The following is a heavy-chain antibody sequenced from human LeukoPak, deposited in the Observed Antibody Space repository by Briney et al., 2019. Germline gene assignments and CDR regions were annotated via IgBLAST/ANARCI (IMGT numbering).Heavy chain of an antibody. CDR3: ARLPHYYDSSGYYYYGMDV. CDR2: IYPGDSGT. CDR1: GYSFTSYW. V-gene: IGHV5-51*01. D-gene: IGHD3-22*01. Sequence: GESLKISCQGSGYSFTSYWIGWVRQMPGKGMGWMGMIYPGDSGTRYSPSFQGQVTISADKSISTAYLQWSSLKASDTAMYYCARLPHYYDSSGYYYYGMDVWGQGTTVTVSS. J-gene: IGHJ6*02.